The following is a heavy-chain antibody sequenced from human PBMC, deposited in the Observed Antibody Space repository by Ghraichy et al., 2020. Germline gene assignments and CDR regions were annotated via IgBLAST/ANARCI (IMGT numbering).Heavy chain of an antibody. V-gene: IGHV3-9*01. D-gene: IGHD2-15*01. Sequence: GGSLRLSCAASGFTFDDYAMHWVRQAPGKCLEWVSGISWNSGSIGYADSVKGRFTISRDNAKNSLYLQMNSLRAEDTALYYCAKDSGGHRDAFDIWGQGTMVTVSS. J-gene: IGHJ3*02. CDR1: GFTFDDYA. CDR2: ISWNSGSI. CDR3: AKDSGGHRDAFDI.